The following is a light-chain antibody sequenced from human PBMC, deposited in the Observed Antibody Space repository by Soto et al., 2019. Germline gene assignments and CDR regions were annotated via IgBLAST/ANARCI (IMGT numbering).Light chain of an antibody. CDR1: SSDVGLYDY. Sequence: SVLTQPASVSGSPGQSITISCTGTSSDVGLYDYVSWYQQHPGKAPQLMIYAVSNRPSGVSNRFSASKSGNTASLFISGLQAEDEADYYCSSYTSDSSYVFGSGTKVT. CDR2: AVS. CDR3: SSYTSDSSYV. J-gene: IGLJ1*01. V-gene: IGLV2-14*01.